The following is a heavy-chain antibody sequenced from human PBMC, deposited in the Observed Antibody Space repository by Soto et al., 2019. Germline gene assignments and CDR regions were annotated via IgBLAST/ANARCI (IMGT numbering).Heavy chain of an antibody. J-gene: IGHJ6*02. CDR2: IWYDGSNK. D-gene: IGHD3-10*01. CDR1: GFTFSSYG. Sequence: GGSLRLSCAASGFTFSSYGMHWVRQAPGKGLEWVAVIWYDGSNKYYADSVKGRFTISRDNSKNTLYLQMNSLRAEDTAVYYCARELVRGVNPKDYYYYYYGMDVWGQGTTVTVSS. CDR3: ARELVRGVNPKDYYYYYYGMDV. V-gene: IGHV3-33*01.